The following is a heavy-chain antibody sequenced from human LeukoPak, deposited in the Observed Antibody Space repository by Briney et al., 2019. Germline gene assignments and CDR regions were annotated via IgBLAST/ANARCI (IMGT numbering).Heavy chain of an antibody. Sequence: GASVKVSCKASGYTFTSYGISWVRQAPGQGLEWMGWISAYNGNTNYAQKLQGRVTMTTDTSTSTAYMELRSLRSDDTAVYHCARADIVVVPAAIRARYYFDYWGQGTPVTVSS. CDR2: ISAYNGNT. D-gene: IGHD2-2*02. V-gene: IGHV1-18*01. CDR1: GYTFTSYG. CDR3: ARADIVVVPAAIRARYYFDY. J-gene: IGHJ4*02.